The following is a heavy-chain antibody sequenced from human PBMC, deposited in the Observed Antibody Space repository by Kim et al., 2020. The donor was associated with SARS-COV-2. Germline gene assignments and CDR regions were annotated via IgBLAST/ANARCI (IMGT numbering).Heavy chain of an antibody. J-gene: IGHJ4*02. D-gene: IGHD6-13*01. CDR3: TTEDLAAAGFDY. V-gene: IGHV3-15*01. CDR1: GFTFSNAW. Sequence: GGSLRLSCAASGFTFSNAWMSWVRQALGKGLEWVGRIKSKTDGGTTDYAAPVKGRFTISRDDSKNTLYLQMNSLKTEDTAVYYCTTEDLAAAGFDYWGQGTLVTVSS. CDR2: IKSKTDGGTT.